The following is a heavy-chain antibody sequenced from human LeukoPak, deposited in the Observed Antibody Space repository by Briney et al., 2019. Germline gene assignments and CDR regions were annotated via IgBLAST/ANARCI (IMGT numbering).Heavy chain of an antibody. CDR2: IWYDGRNK. D-gene: IGHD2-21*02. V-gene: IGHV3-33*01. Sequence: PGRSLRLSCAASGFTFSNHGMHWVRQAPGKGPEWVALIWYDGRNKYYGESVRGRFTISRDNSKNTVYLQMNSLRAEDTGVYYCARDRLEAVTDDDYFDYWGQGTLVTVSS. J-gene: IGHJ4*02. CDR1: GFTFSNHG. CDR3: ARDRLEAVTDDDYFDY.